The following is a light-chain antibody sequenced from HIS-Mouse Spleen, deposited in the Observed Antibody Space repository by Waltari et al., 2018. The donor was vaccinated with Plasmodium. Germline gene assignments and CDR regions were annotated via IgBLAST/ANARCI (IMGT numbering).Light chain of an antibody. CDR1: ISSIGSNT. Sequence: QSVLTQPPSASGTPGQRVTISCSGSISSIGSNTVNWYQQLPGTAPKLLIYSNKQRPSGVPDRCSGSKSGTSASLASSGLQSEDEADYYCAAWDDSLNGVVFAGGTKLTVL. CDR2: SNK. CDR3: AAWDDSLNGVV. V-gene: IGLV1-44*01. J-gene: IGLJ2*01.